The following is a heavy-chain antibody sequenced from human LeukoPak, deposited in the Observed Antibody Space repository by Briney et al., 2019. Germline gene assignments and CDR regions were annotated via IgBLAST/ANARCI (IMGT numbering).Heavy chain of an antibody. CDR3: ARDGYSGSDAL. CDR2: IYHSEST. V-gene: IGHV4-59*01. CDR1: GDSISTYY. J-gene: IGHJ4*02. Sequence: SETLSLTCTVSGDSISTYYWSWIRQPPGKGLEWIGYIYHSESTNYNPSLKSRITISVDTSQNQFSLKLSSVTAADTAVYYCARDGYSGSDALWGQGTLVSVSS. D-gene: IGHD5-12*01.